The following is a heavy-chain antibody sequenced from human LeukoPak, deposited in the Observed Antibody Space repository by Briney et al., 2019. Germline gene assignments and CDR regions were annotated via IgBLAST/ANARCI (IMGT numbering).Heavy chain of an antibody. Sequence: PSETLSLTCTVSGGSISSYYWSWIRQPPGKGLKWIGYIYYSGSTSYSPSLRSRVTISVDTSKNQFSLKLSSVTAADTAVYYCARETSQKGAHYMDVWGKGTTATISS. D-gene: IGHD3-16*01. CDR2: IYYSGST. V-gene: IGHV4-59*01. J-gene: IGHJ6*03. CDR1: GGSISSYY. CDR3: ARETSQKGAHYMDV.